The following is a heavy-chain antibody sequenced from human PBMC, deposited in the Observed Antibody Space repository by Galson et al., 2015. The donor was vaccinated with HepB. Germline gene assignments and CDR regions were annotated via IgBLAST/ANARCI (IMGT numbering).Heavy chain of an antibody. CDR3: ARELLWFEKLYYFDY. V-gene: IGHV3-33*01. CDR2: IWYDGSNQ. J-gene: IGHJ4*02. CDR1: GFTLSSFG. D-gene: IGHD3-10*01. Sequence: SLRLSCAASGFTLSSFGMHWVRQAPGKGLEWVALIWYDGSNQYYADSVQGRFTISRDNSKNTLYLQMNSLRADDTAVYYCARELLWFEKLYYFDYWGQGTLVTVSS.